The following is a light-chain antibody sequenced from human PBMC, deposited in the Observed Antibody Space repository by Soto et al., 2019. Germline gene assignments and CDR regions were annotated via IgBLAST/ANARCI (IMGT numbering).Light chain of an antibody. J-gene: IGKJ1*01. CDR1: QSVSSSY. CDR2: GAS. Sequence: EIVLTQSPGTLSLSPGERATLSCRASQSVSSSYLSWYQQKPGQAPRLLIYGASTRATGIPARFSGSGSGTDFTLTISSLQPEDFAVYYCQQDYNLPQTFGQGTKVDI. V-gene: IGKV3D-7*01. CDR3: QQDYNLPQT.